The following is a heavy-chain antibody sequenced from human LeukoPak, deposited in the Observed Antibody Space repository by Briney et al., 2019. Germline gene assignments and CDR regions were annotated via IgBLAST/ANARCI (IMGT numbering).Heavy chain of an antibody. Sequence: PSETLSLTCTVSGGSISSYYWSWIRQPPGKGLEWIGYIYYSGSTNYNPSFKSRVTISVDTSKNQFSLKLSSVTAADTAVYYCARVGSSSSFGYWGQGTLVTVSS. D-gene: IGHD6-6*01. CDR2: IYYSGST. V-gene: IGHV4-59*01. CDR1: GGSISSYY. CDR3: ARVGSSSSFGY. J-gene: IGHJ4*02.